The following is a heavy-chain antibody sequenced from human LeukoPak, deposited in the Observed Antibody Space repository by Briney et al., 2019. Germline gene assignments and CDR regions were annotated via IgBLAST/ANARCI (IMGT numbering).Heavy chain of an antibody. CDR1: GGSFSGYY. CDR2: IYSGGST. V-gene: IGHV3-66*01. Sequence: PSETLSLTCAVYGGSFSGYYWSWVRQAPGKGLEWVSVIYSGGSTYYADSVKGRFTISRDNSKNTLYLQMNSLRAEDTAVYYCASWPKGKYGYIDYWGQGTLVTVSS. D-gene: IGHD3-10*01. CDR3: ASWPKGKYGYIDY. J-gene: IGHJ4*02.